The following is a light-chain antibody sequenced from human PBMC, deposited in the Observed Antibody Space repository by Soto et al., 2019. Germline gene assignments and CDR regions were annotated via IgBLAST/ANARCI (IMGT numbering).Light chain of an antibody. CDR2: TAS. V-gene: IGKV1-12*01. J-gene: IGKJ5*01. Sequence: DIQMTQSPSSVSASVGDRVTITCRASQGVSTWLAWYQQKPGKAPNLLIYTASSLQSGVPSRFSCSGSGTDFTLTINGLQPEDFATYYCQQAASFPITFGQGTRLEIK. CDR3: QQAASFPIT. CDR1: QGVSTW.